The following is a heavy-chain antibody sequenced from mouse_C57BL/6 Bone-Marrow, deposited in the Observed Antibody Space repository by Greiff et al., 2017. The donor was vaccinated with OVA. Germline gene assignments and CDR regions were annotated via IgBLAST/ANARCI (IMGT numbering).Heavy chain of an antibody. J-gene: IGHJ2*01. CDR3: TAITTVFDY. V-gene: IGHV1-15*01. CDR2: IDPETGGT. D-gene: IGHD1-1*01. CDR1: GYTFTDYE. Sequence: QVQLKESGAELVRPGASVTLSCKASGYTFTDYEMHWVKQTPVHGLEWIGAIDPETGGTAYNQKFKGKAILTADKSSSTAYMELRSLTSEDSAVYYCTAITTVFDYWGQGTTLTVSS.